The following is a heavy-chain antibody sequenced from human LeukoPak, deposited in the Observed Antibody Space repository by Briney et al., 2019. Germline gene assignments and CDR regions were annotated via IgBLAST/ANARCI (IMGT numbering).Heavy chain of an antibody. CDR2: IYTSGST. CDR1: GGSISSGSYY. D-gene: IGHD6-19*01. V-gene: IGHV4-61*02. J-gene: IGHJ4*02. Sequence: PSETLSLTCTVSGGSISSGSYYWSWIRQPAGKGLEWIGRIYTSGSTNYNPSLKSRVTISVDTSKNQFSLKLNSVTAADTAVYYCASSRSGWYERGAFDYWGQGTLVTVSS. CDR3: ASSRSGWYERGAFDY.